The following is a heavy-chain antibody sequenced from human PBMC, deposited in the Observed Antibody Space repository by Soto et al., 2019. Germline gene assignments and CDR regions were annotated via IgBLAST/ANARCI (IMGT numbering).Heavy chain of an antibody. V-gene: IGHV1-18*04. Sequence: QVQLVQSGAEVQKPGASVKVSCKASGYTFSTYDISWVRQAPGQGLEWMGWISGNNGNTNYAQKLQGRVTMTRDTSTSTAYMDLRSLRSDDTAVYYCARGGSGSGFDYWGQGTLVTVSS. J-gene: IGHJ4*02. CDR3: ARGGSGSGFDY. CDR2: ISGNNGNT. D-gene: IGHD3-10*01. CDR1: GYTFSTYD.